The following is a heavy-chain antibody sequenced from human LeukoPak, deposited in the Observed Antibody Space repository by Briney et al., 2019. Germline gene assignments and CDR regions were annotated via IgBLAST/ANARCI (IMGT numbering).Heavy chain of an antibody. Sequence: PSETLSLTCTVSGGSISSYYWSWIRQPPGKGLEWIGYIYYSGSTNYNPSPKSRVTISVDTSKNQFSLKLSSVTAADTAVYYCARGPDFWSGYSSDYWGQGTLVTVSS. CDR3: ARGPDFWSGYSSDY. J-gene: IGHJ4*02. CDR2: IYYSGST. D-gene: IGHD3-3*01. V-gene: IGHV4-59*01. CDR1: GGSISSYY.